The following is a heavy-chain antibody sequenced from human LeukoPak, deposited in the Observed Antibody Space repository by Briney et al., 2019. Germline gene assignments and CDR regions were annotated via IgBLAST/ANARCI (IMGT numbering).Heavy chain of an antibody. V-gene: IGHV3-74*01. CDR2: SNSDGSST. CDR1: GGSFSSYC. Sequence: GGSLRLSCAASGGSFSSYCMHWVRQPPGKGLVWVSRSNSDGSSTNYADSVKGRFTISRHNAKNTLSLQMNSLRAEDTAVYYCARVIGSNSWYFDLWGRGTLVTVSS. J-gene: IGHJ2*01. D-gene: IGHD6-13*01. CDR3: ARVIGSNSWYFDL.